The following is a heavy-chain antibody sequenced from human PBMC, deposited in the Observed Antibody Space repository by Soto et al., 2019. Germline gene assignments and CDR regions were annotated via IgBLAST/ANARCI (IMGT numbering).Heavy chain of an antibody. V-gene: IGHV1-2*04. CDR2: INPNSGGT. CDR3: ARDRPSTYGSGSYIYYYGMDF. Sequence: EASVKVSCKASGYTFTGYYMHWVRQAPGQGLEWMGWINPNSGGTNYAQKFQGWVTMTRDTSISTAYMELSRLRSDDTAVYYCARDRPSTYGSGSYIYYYGMDFWGQGTTVTVSS. J-gene: IGHJ6*02. D-gene: IGHD3-10*01. CDR1: GYTFTGYY.